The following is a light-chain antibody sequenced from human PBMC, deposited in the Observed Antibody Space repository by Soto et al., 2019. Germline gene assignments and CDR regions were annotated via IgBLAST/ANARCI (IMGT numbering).Light chain of an antibody. CDR3: NSYTFTSALV. V-gene: IGLV2-14*01. J-gene: IGLJ1*01. Sequence: QSALTQPGSVSGSPGQSITISCSGTSTDIGNSNYVSWYQQHPGKTPKLIIYEVTKRPSGTSTRFSGSKSGFAAYLSISGLQPEDEADYYCNSYTFTSALVFGTGTKLTVL. CDR1: STDIGNSNY. CDR2: EVT.